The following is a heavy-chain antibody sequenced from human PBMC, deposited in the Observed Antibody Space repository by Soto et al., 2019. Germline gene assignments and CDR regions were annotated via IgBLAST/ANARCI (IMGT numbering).Heavy chain of an antibody. Sequence: GSCKAPGYDFSSYGITWVRQAHGQGLEWLGWISPYSDDTKYAQKLQGRVTVTMDRSSRTVYMDLRSLRSNDTAVYYCAKRGIGIAVGGREAFEIWGQGTTVTVSS. CDR3: AKRGIGIAVGGREAFEI. J-gene: IGHJ6*02. CDR2: ISPYSDDT. V-gene: IGHV1-18*01. CDR1: GYDFSSYG. D-gene: IGHD6-19*01.